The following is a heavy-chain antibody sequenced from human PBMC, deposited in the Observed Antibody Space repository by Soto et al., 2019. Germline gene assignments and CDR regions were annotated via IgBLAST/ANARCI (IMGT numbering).Heavy chain of an antibody. CDR3: ARDVGYGSGSYYIFDY. CDR1: GFTFSSYS. J-gene: IGHJ4*02. D-gene: IGHD3-10*01. Sequence: GGSLRLSCAASGFTFSSYSMNWVRQAPGKGLEWVSSISSSSSYIYYADSVKGRFTISRDNAKNSLYLQMNSLRAEDTAVYYCARDVGYGSGSYYIFDYWGQGTLVTVSS. CDR2: ISSSSSYI. V-gene: IGHV3-21*01.